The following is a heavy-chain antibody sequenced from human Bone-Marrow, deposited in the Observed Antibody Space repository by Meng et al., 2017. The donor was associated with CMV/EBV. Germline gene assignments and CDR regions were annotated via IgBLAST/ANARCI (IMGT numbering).Heavy chain of an antibody. V-gene: IGHV3-23*01. CDR2: ISESGDTT. D-gene: IGHD5-24*01. Sequence: ACELTFTIYAVSWVRQAPGGGLEWVSGISESGDTTYYADSVKGRFTISRENSKNTLYLQMNSLRAEDTAVYYCAKLEGHYNYPSDYWGQGTLVTVSS. CDR3: AKLEGHYNYPSDY. CDR1: ELTFTIYA. J-gene: IGHJ4*02.